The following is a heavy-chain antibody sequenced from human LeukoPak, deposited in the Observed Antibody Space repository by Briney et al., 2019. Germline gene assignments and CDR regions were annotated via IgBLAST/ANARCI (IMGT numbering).Heavy chain of an antibody. J-gene: IGHJ4*02. CDR1: GGSFSGYY. CDR2: INHSGST. CDR3: ARGDVEGNYWSTRLFDS. D-gene: IGHD4-11*01. V-gene: IGHV4-34*01. Sequence: SETLSLTRAVYGGSFSGYYWSWIRQPPGEGLEWIAEINHSGSTNYNPALKSRVSIAVDTSKNQFSLKLNSVTAADTAIYYCARGDVEGNYWSTRLFDSWGQGTLVTVSS.